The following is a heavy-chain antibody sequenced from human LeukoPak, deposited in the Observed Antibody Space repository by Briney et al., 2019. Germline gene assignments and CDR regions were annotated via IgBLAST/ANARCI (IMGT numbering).Heavy chain of an antibody. J-gene: IGHJ4*02. Sequence: ASVKVSCKASGYTFTSYDINWVRQATGQGLEWMGWMNPNSGNTGYAQKFQRRVTMTRNTSISTAYMELSSLRSEDTAVYYCARVKIYNWNVAYFDYWGQGTLVTVSS. CDR1: GYTFTSYD. D-gene: IGHD1-20*01. CDR2: MNPNSGNT. V-gene: IGHV1-8*01. CDR3: ARVKIYNWNVAYFDY.